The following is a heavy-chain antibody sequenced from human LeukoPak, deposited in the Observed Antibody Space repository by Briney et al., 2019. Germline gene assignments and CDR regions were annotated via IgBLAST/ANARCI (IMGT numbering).Heavy chain of an antibody. V-gene: IGHV1-2*02. CDR2: INPNSGGT. Sequence: ASVKVSCKASGYTFTGYYMHWVRQAPGQGLEWMGWINPNSGGTNYAQKFQGRVTMTRDTSISTAYMELSRLRSDDTAVYYCARDPGITGTTGGGYWGQGTLVTVSS. D-gene: IGHD1-7*01. J-gene: IGHJ4*02. CDR3: ARDPGITGTTGGGY. CDR1: GYTFTGYY.